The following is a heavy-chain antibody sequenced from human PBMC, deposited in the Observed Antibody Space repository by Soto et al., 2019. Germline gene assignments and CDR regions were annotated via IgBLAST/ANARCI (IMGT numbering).Heavy chain of an antibody. Sequence: EVQLLESGGGLVQPGGSLRLSCAASGFSFNTYAMTWVRQAPGKGLEWLSEITSGGENSYYIDSVKGRFTISRRNSKNTLFLQLNDLRGEDTAVYYCATSLGRGSGFWGQGTLVTVSS. J-gene: IGHJ4*02. V-gene: IGHV3-23*01. D-gene: IGHD7-27*01. CDR2: ITSGGENS. CDR3: ATSLGRGSGF. CDR1: GFSFNTYA.